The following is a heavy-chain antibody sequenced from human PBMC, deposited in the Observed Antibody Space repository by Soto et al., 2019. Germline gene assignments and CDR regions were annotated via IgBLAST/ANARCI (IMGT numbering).Heavy chain of an antibody. V-gene: IGHV4-4*07. CDR3: ARDWLYSSPAGWFDH. CDR2: IYTSGST. J-gene: IGHJ5*02. CDR1: GGSISGYY. Sequence: SEALSLTWSGAGGSISGYYWSLIRQPAGKGLEWIGRIYTSGSTNYNPSLKSRVTMSVDTSKNQFSLKLSSVTAADTAVYYCARDWLYSSPAGWFDHWGKGTLVTVS. D-gene: IGHD3-16*02.